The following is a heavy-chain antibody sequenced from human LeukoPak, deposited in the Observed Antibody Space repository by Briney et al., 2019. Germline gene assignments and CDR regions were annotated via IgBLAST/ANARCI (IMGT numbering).Heavy chain of an antibody. CDR3: ASGHYDSSGYYYPFDY. Sequence: PSETLSLTCTVSGGSIRSGSYYWGGIRQPPGKGLEWIGSIYYSGSTYYNPSLKSRVTISVDTSKNQVSLRLSSVTAADTAVYYCASGHYDSSGYYYPFDYWGQGTLVTVSS. D-gene: IGHD3-22*01. J-gene: IGHJ4*02. CDR1: GGSIRSGSYY. CDR2: IYYSGST. V-gene: IGHV4-39*01.